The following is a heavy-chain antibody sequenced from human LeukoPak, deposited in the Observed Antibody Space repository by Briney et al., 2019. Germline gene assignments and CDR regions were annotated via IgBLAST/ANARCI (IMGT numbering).Heavy chain of an antibody. CDR3: ARVSYCGGDCYANWFDP. V-gene: IGHV4-59*01. CDR1: GGSMSSYY. J-gene: IGHJ5*02. CDR2: IYYSGST. D-gene: IGHD2-21*02. Sequence: SETLSLTCTVSGGSMSSYYWSWIQQPPGKGLEWIGYIYYSGSTTYNPSLKSRVTISVDTSKNQFSLRLTSVTAADTAVYYCARVSYCGGDCYANWFDPWGQGTLVTVSS.